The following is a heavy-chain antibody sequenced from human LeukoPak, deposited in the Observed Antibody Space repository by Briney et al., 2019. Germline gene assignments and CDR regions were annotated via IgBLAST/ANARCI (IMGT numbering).Heavy chain of an antibody. J-gene: IGHJ5*02. D-gene: IGHD5-24*01. V-gene: IGHV1-69*05. CDR3: AVEMATIPNWFDP. Sequence: SVKVSCKASGGTFSSYAISWGRQAPGQGLEWMGGIIPIFGTTNYEQKFAGRVPFTTDESTTTAYMELSSLRSEDPAVYYCAVEMATIPNWFDPWGQGTLVTVSS. CDR1: GGTFSSYA. CDR2: IIPIFGTT.